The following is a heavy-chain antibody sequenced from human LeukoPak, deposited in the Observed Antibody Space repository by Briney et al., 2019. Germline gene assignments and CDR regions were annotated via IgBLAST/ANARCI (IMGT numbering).Heavy chain of an antibody. Sequence: ASETLSLTCAVYGGSFSGYYWSWIRQPPGKGLEWIGEINHSGSTNYNPSLKSRVTISVDTSKNQLSLKLSSVTAADTAVYYCAFRRDGYKGGNWFDPWGQGTLVTVSS. J-gene: IGHJ5*02. D-gene: IGHD5-24*01. CDR1: GGSFSGYY. CDR2: INHSGST. CDR3: AFRRDGYKGGNWFDP. V-gene: IGHV4-34*01.